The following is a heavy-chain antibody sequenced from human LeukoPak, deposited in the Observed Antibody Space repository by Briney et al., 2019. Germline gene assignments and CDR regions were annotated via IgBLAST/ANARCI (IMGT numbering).Heavy chain of an antibody. J-gene: IGHJ4*02. D-gene: IGHD2-15*01. Sequence: PGGSLGLSCAASGFTFSSYWMSWVRQAPGKGLEWVANIKQDGSERYYVDSVKGRFTIPRDNAKNSLYLQMNSLRAVDTAVYYCARGPSGGNGFSYWGLGTLVTVSS. CDR3: ARGPSGGNGFSY. CDR1: GFTFSSYW. CDR2: IKQDGSER. V-gene: IGHV3-7*04.